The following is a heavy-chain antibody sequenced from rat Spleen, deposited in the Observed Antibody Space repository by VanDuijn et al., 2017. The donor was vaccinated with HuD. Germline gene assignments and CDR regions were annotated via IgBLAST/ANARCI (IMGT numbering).Heavy chain of an antibody. CDR2: ISYDGSST. CDR1: GFTFRNYG. Sequence: EVQLVESGGGLVQPGRSLKLSCAASGFTFRNYGMAWVRQAPTKGLEWVATISYDGSSTYYRDSVKGRFTISRDNAKSTLYLQMDSLRSEDTATYYCTTGDTVVSWFAYWGQGTLVTVSS. V-gene: IGHV5-29*01. CDR3: TTGDTVVSWFAY. D-gene: IGHD1-1*01. J-gene: IGHJ3*01.